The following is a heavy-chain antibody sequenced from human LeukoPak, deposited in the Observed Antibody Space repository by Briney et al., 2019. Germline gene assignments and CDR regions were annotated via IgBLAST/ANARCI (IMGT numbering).Heavy chain of an antibody. CDR1: GFTFSTYS. CDR2: ISGSGAYI. D-gene: IGHD1-26*01. J-gene: IGHJ4*02. CDR3: ARDPGEWDPYPSQAFGFAY. V-gene: IGHV3-21*04. Sequence: GGSLRLSCAASGFTFSTYSMNWVRQAPGKGLEWVSSISGSGAYIYYADSVRGRFTISRDNAKNSLYLQMNSLRAEDTAVYYCARDPGEWDPYPSQAFGFAYCGQGPLVIVSS.